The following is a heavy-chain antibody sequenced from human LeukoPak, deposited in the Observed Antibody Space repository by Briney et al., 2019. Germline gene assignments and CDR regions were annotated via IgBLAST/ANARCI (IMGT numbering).Heavy chain of an antibody. D-gene: IGHD3-3*01. J-gene: IGHJ4*02. CDR3: ARGIRRYYDFWSGPFDY. CDR1: GGSISSNSYY. CDR2: IYYSGST. Sequence: PSETLSLTCAVSGGSISSNSYYWGWIRQPPGKGLEWIGSIYYSGSTYYNPSLKSRVTISVDTSKNQFSLKLSSVTAADTAVYYCARGIRRYYDFWSGPFDYWGQGTLVTVSS. V-gene: IGHV4-39*07.